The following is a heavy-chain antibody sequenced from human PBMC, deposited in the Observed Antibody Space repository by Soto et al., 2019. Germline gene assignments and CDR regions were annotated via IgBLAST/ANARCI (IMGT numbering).Heavy chain of an antibody. CDR2: ISGSGGST. J-gene: IGHJ4*02. D-gene: IGHD3-10*01. CDR1: GFTSSSYA. Sequence: GGSLRLSCAASGFTSSSYAMSWVRQAPGKGLEWVSAISGSGGSTYYADSVKGRFTISRDNSKNTLYLQMNSLRAEDTAVYYCAKDELGITMVPLYFDYWGQGTLVTVSS. V-gene: IGHV3-23*01. CDR3: AKDELGITMVPLYFDY.